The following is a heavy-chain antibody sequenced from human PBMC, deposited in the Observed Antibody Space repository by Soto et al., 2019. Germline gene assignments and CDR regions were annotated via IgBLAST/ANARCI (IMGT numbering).Heavy chain of an antibody. CDR3: AKSRSVGATMPPGY. CDR2: ISGSADSV. Sequence: GSLRLSCAASGFPFSAYALSWVRQAPGKGLECISGISGSADSVHYADSVKGRFAISRDNSKNMVYLQMNSLSAEDTAVYYCAKSRSVGATMPPGYWGQGTLVTVSS. CDR1: GFPFSAYA. J-gene: IGHJ4*02. V-gene: IGHV3-23*01. D-gene: IGHD1-26*01.